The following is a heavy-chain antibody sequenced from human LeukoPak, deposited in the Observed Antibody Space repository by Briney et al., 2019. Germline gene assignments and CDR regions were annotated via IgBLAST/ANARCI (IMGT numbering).Heavy chain of an antibody. CDR1: GFTFSSYA. V-gene: IGHV3-23*01. CDR3: AKRYCSGGRCYYWYFDL. J-gene: IGHJ2*01. CDR2: ISGSGGST. D-gene: IGHD2-15*01. Sequence: GGSLRLSCAASGFTFSSYAMSWVRQAPGKGLEWVSAISGSGGSTYYADSVKGRFTISRDNSKNTLYLQMNSLRAEDTAVYYCAKRYCSGGRCYYWYFDLWGRGTLVTVSS.